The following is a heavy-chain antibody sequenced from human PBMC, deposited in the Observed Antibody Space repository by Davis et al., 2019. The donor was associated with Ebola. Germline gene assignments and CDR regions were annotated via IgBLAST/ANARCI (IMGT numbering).Heavy chain of an antibody. J-gene: IGHJ6*03. Sequence: GESLKISCAASGFTFSSYAMSWVRQAPGKGLEWVSAISGSGGSTYYADSVKGRFTISRDNSKNTLYLQMNSLRAEDTVVYYCAKDWFLGWLLSPYYYYYYMGVWGKGTTVTVSS. V-gene: IGHV3-23*01. D-gene: IGHD3-3*01. CDR3: AKDWFLGWLLSPYYYYYYMGV. CDR2: ISGSGGST. CDR1: GFTFSSYA.